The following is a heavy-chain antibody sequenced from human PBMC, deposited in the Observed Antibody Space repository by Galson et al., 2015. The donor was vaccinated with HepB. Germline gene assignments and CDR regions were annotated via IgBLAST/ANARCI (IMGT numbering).Heavy chain of an antibody. V-gene: IGHV5-51*01. CDR2: IYPGDLNI. D-gene: IGHD6-19*01. Sequence: QSGAEVKKPGESLKISCKTSGYSFSEYWIVWVRQMAGKGLESMGIIYPGDLNIQYSPTFEGRVIISADKSTDTAYVEWTSLKTSDSAMYYCARQGGSSGKLDLWGLGTLVTVS. J-gene: IGHJ4*02. CDR3: ARQGGSSGKLDL. CDR1: GYSFSEYW.